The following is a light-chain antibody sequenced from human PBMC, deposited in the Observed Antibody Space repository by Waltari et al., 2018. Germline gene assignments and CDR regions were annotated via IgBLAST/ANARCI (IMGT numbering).Light chain of an antibody. CDR3: ATWDDRLTGVV. CDR1: NSNIGSNV. V-gene: IGLV1-44*01. J-gene: IGLJ2*01. CDR2: SNT. Sequence: QSALTQPPSASGTPGQTVTIFCSGGNSNIGSNVVNWYQQVPGTAPKLLIYSNTYRPSGVPDRFSGSKSVTSDSLAISGLQSDDEGDYYCATWDDRLTGVVFGGGTQVTVL.